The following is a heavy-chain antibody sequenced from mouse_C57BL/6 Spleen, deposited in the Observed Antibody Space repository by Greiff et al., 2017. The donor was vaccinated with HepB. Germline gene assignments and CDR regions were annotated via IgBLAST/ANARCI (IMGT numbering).Heavy chain of an antibody. D-gene: IGHD1-1*01. V-gene: IGHV1-39*01. CDR2: INPNHGTT. Sequence: EVQLQQSGPELVKPGASVKISCKASGYSFTDYNMNWVKQSNGKSLEWIGVINPNHGTTSYNQKFKGKATLNVDQSSSTAYMQLNSLTSEDAAVYYCARSRVSSYGYFDVWGTGTTVTVSS. CDR1: GYSFTDYN. CDR3: ARSRVSSYGYFDV. J-gene: IGHJ1*03.